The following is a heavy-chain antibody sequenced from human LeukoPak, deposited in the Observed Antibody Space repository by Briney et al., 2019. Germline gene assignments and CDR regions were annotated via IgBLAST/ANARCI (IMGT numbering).Heavy chain of an antibody. CDR2: INSDGSST. CDR3: AREEVNSNYFG. D-gene: IGHD4-11*01. Sequence: GGSLRLSCAASGFIFSIYNMNWVRQAPGKGLVWVSRINSDGSSTSYADSVKGRFTISRDNAKNTLYLQMNSLRAEDTAVYYCAREEVNSNYFGWGQGTLVTVSS. J-gene: IGHJ4*02. CDR1: GFIFSIYN. V-gene: IGHV3-74*01.